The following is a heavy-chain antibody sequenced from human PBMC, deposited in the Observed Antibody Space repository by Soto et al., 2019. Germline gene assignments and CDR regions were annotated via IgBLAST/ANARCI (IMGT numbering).Heavy chain of an antibody. CDR1: GFTFTSSA. D-gene: IGHD2-2*01. V-gene: IGHV1-58*01. CDR3: AADQDCTSTSCYPYNFDS. J-gene: IGHJ4*02. Sequence: GASVNVSCKASGFTFTSSAVQWVRQARGQRLEWIGWIVVGSDNTNYAQKFQERVTITRDMSTSTAYMELSSLRSEDTAVYYCAADQDCTSTSCYPYNFDSWGQGTLVTVSS. CDR2: IVVGSDNT.